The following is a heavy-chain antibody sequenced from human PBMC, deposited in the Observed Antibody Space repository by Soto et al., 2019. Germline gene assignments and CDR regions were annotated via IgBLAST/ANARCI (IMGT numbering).Heavy chain of an antibody. V-gene: IGHV3-30*18. D-gene: IGHD3-10*01. CDR3: AKSGGRVRDYYYYGMDV. CDR2: ISYDGSNK. J-gene: IGHJ6*02. CDR1: GFTFSSYG. Sequence: GGSLRLSCAASGFTFSSYGMHWVRQAPGKGLEWVAVISYDGSNKYYADSVKGRFTISRDNSKNTLYLQMNSLRAEDTAVYYCAKSGGRVRDYYYYGMDVWGQGTTVTVSS.